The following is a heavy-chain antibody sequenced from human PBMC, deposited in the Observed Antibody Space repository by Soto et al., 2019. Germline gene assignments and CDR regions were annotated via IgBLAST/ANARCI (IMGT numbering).Heavy chain of an antibody. CDR3: ARHKDTSSRYLLPDF. D-gene: IGHD6-13*01. V-gene: IGHV4-39*01. Sequence: QLQLQESGPGLVKPSETLSLTCTVSGGSIRSRSYYWGWIRQPPGKGLEWIGSIYYSGNAYYNPSLKSRVAASVDTSKNQFSLKVTSMTATDTAVYYCARHKDTSSRYLLPDFWGQGTLVTVSS. J-gene: IGHJ4*02. CDR2: IYYSGNA. CDR1: GGSIRSRSYY.